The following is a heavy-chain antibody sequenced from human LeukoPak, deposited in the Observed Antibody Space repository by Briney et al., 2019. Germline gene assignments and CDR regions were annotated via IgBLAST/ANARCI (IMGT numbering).Heavy chain of an antibody. CDR1: GFTFSSYG. D-gene: IGHD2-15*01. J-gene: IGHJ4*02. Sequence: GRSLRLSCAASGFTFSSYGTHWVRQAPGKGLEWVAVISYDGSNKYYADSVKGRFTISRDNSKNTLYLQMNSLRAEDTAVYYCAKDGAYCSGGSCYARGYFDYWGQGTLVTVSS. V-gene: IGHV3-30*18. CDR3: AKDGAYCSGGSCYARGYFDY. CDR2: ISYDGSNK.